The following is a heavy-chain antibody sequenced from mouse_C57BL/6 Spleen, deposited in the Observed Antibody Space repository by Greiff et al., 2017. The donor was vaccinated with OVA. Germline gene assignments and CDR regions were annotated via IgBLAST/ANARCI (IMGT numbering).Heavy chain of an antibody. CDR2: IYPGDGDT. CDR1: GYAFSSYW. CDR3: ARRIYGSSPYAMDY. J-gene: IGHJ4*01. D-gene: IGHD1-1*01. Sequence: QVQLQQSGAELVKPGASVKISCKASGYAFSSYWMNWVKQRPGKGLEWIGQIYPGDGDTNYNGKFKGKATLTADTSSSTAYMQLSSLTSEDSAVYCCARRIYGSSPYAMDYWGQGTSVTVSS. V-gene: IGHV1-80*01.